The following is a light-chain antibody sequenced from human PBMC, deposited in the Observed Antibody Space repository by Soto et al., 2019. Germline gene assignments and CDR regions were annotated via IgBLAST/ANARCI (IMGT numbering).Light chain of an antibody. J-gene: IGKJ4*01. CDR2: AAS. Sequence: IQLTQSPSSLSASVGDRVTITCRASQGISSYLAWYQQKPGKSPKLVIYAASTLQSGVPSRFSGSGSGTDFPLTISSLQAEDFATYYCQQLHNYPLTFGGGTKVDIK. CDR1: QGISSY. V-gene: IGKV1-9*01. CDR3: QQLHNYPLT.